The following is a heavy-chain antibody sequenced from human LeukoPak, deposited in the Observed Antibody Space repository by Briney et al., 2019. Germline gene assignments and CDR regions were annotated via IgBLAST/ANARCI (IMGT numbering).Heavy chain of an antibody. J-gene: IGHJ5*02. D-gene: IGHD2-15*01. CDR1: GFTFSSYA. CDR2: ISGSGGST. CDR3: AKSKEDCCGSFDP. Sequence: GGSLRLSCAASGFTFSSYAMSWVRQAPGKGLEWVSAISGSGGSTYYADSVRGRFIISRDNSKNTLYLQMSSLRAEDTALYYCAKSKEDCCGSFDPWGQGTLVTVSS. V-gene: IGHV3-23*01.